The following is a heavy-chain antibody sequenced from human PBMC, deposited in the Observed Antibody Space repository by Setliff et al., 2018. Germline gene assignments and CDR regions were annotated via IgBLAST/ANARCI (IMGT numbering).Heavy chain of an antibody. CDR1: GFTFSDSW. Sequence: GGSLRLSCAASGFTFSDSWMSWVRQAPGEGLEWVVNIKPDGSGKYYADSVKGRFTISRGNAKNSLYLQMNSLRAEDTAVYYCARDKLRFLENWFDPWGQGTLVTVS. J-gene: IGHJ5*02. D-gene: IGHD3-3*01. V-gene: IGHV3-7*01. CDR2: IKPDGSGK. CDR3: ARDKLRFLENWFDP.